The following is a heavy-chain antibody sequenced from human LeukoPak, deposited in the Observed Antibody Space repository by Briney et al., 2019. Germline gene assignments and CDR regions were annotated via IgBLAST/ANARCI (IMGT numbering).Heavy chain of an antibody. D-gene: IGHD2-2*01. CDR2: INPNSGGT. V-gene: IGHV1-2*02. Sequence: ASVKVSCKASGYTFTGYYMHWVRQAPGQGLEWMGLINPNSGGTNYAQKFQGRVTITRDTSISTAYMELSRLRSDDTAVYYCAGYCSSTSCYFDDYWGQGTLVTVSS. CDR1: GYTFTGYY. J-gene: IGHJ4*02. CDR3: AGYCSSTSCYFDDY.